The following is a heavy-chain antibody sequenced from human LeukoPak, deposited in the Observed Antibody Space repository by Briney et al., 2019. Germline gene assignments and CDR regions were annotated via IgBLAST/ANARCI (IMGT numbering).Heavy chain of an antibody. CDR2: INPNSGGT. J-gene: IGHJ6*03. V-gene: IGHV1-2*02. CDR3: ARAPIVGAKRNYYYYYMDV. CDR1: GYTFTGYY. D-gene: IGHD1-26*01. Sequence: ASVKVSCKASGYTFTGYYMHWVRQAPGRGLEWMGWINPNSGGTNYAQKFQGRVTMTRDTSISTAYMELSRLRSDDTAVYYCARAPIVGAKRNYYYYYMDVWGKGTTVTVSS.